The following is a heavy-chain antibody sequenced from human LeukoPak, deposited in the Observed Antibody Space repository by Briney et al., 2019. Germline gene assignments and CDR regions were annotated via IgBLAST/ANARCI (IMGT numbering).Heavy chain of an antibody. CDR1: GFPFSNYW. CDR3: VRDRGYSTFDY. CDR2: MKEDGGEI. Sequence: GGSLRLSCSGSGFPFSNYWMAWVRQAPGKGLEWVANMKEDGGEINYVDSVKGRFTISRDNAKNTLDLQMNSLRVDDTAVYYFVRDRGYSTFDYWGQGTLVIVSS. J-gene: IGHJ4*02. V-gene: IGHV3-7*01. D-gene: IGHD4-23*01.